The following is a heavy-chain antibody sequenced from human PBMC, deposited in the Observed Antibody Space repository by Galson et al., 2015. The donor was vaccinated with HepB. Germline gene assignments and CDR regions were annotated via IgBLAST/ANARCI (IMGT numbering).Heavy chain of an antibody. J-gene: IGHJ4*02. CDR2: IFFVGTT. CDR1: GGSISSASYY. D-gene: IGHD3-10*01. V-gene: IGHV4-39*01. Sequence: ETLSLTCTVSGGSISSASYYWGWIRQPPGKGLEWIGSIFFVGTTYYNPSLKSRLTISVDTSNNQFSLNLSSVSAADTAVYYCARHKWFFGGSLDYWGQGTLVTVSS. CDR3: ARHKWFFGGSLDY.